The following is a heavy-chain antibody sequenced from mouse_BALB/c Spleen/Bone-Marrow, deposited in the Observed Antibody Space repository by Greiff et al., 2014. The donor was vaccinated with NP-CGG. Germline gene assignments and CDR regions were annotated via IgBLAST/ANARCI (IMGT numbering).Heavy chain of an antibody. CDR1: GYAFSSYW. CDR2: IYPGDGDT. J-gene: IGHJ2*01. CDR3: AFGNYDFDY. V-gene: IGHV1-80*01. D-gene: IGHD2-1*01. Sequence: LVESGAELVRPGSSVKSSCKASGYAFSSYWMNWAKQRPGQGLEWIGQIYPGDGDTNYSGKFKGKATLTADESSSTAYMQLSSLTSEDSAVYICAFGNYDFDYWGQGTTLTVSS.